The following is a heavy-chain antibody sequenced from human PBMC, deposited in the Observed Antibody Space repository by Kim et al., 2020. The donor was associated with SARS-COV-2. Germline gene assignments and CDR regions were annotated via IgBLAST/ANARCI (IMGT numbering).Heavy chain of an antibody. CDR2: ISGSGGST. D-gene: IGHD3-10*01. Sequence: GGSLRLSCAASGFTFSSYAMSWVRQAPGKGLEWVSAISGSGGSTYYADSVKGRFTISRDNSKNTLYLQMNSLRAEDTAVYYCAKDGGSGSYYRRRYDYWGQGTLVTVSS. CDR1: GFTFSSYA. J-gene: IGHJ4*02. CDR3: AKDGGSGSYYRRRYDY. V-gene: IGHV3-23*01.